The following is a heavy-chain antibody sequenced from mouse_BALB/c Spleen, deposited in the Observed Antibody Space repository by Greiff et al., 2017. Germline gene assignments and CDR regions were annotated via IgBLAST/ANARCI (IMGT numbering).Heavy chain of an antibody. CDR2: INPYNDGT. CDR3: ARDGRLQAY. J-gene: IGHJ2*01. D-gene: IGHD1-2*01. V-gene: IGHV1-14*01. CDR1: GYTFTSYV. Sequence: EVKLMESGPELVKPGASVKMSCKASGYTFTSYVMHWVKQKPGQGLEWIGYINPYNDGTKYNEKFKGKATLTSDKSSSTAYMELSSLTSEDSAVYYCARDGRLQAYWGQGTTLTVSS.